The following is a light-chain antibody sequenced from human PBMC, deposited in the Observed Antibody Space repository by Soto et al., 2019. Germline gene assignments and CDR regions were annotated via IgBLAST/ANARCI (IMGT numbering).Light chain of an antibody. Sequence: QAVVTQPASVSGSPGQSITISCTGTSSDVGGYNYVSWYQQHPGKAPKLMIYDVSNRPSGVSNRFSGSKSGNTASLTISGLQAEDEADYYCSSYTSSITPLYVFGPGTKLTVL. J-gene: IGLJ1*01. CDR2: DVS. CDR1: SSDVGGYNY. CDR3: SSYTSSITPLYV. V-gene: IGLV2-14*01.